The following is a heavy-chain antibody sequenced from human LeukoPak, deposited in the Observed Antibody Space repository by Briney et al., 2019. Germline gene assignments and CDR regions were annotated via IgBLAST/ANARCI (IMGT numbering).Heavy chain of an antibody. J-gene: IGHJ4*02. CDR2: ISDDGSNR. CDR1: GLTLSSFG. CDR3: VKDLYKGDSSSWYYFHY. Sequence: PGGSLRLSCTASGLTLSSFGMHWVRQAPGKGLEWVAVISDDGSNRYYADSVKGRFTISRDNSKNTLYLQMSSLRAEDTAIYHCVKDLYKGDSSSWYYFHYWGQGTLVTVSS. D-gene: IGHD6-13*01. V-gene: IGHV3-30*18.